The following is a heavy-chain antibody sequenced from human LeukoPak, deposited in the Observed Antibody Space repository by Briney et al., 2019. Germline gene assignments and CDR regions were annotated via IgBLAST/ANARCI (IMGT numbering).Heavy chain of an antibody. CDR2: INPSGCRT. Sequence: ASVKVSCKASGYTFTSYYMHWVRQAPGQGLAWVGIINPSGCRTSFAQKFQGRVTMTRDTSTSTVYMELSSLRSEDTAVYYCARDMVPRIVVVVAAPTPLYYYYGMDVWGQGTTVTVSS. V-gene: IGHV1-46*01. J-gene: IGHJ6*02. D-gene: IGHD2-15*01. CDR3: ARDMVPRIVVVVAAPTPLYYYYGMDV. CDR1: GYTFTSYY.